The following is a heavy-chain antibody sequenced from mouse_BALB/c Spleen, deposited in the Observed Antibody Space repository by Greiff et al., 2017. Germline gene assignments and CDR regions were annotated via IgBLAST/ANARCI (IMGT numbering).Heavy chain of an antibody. J-gene: IGHJ4*01. D-gene: IGHD1-2*01. Sequence: EVKLVESGGGLVKPGGSLKLSCAASGFTFSSYAMSWVRQTPEKRLEWVASISSGGSTYYPDSVKGRFTISRDNARNILYLQMSSLRSEDTAMYYCARGGHYGLYYAMDYWGQGTSVTVSS. CDR1: GFTFSSYA. CDR3: ARGGHYGLYYAMDY. CDR2: ISSGGST. V-gene: IGHV5-6-5*01.